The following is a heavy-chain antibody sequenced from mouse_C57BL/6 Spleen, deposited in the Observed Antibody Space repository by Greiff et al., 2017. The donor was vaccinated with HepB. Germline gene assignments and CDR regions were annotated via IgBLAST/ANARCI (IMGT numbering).Heavy chain of an antibody. CDR1: GYTFTDYY. CDR2: INPNNGGT. Sequence: EVQLQQSGPELVKPGASVKISCKASGYTFTDYYMNWVKQSHGKSLEWIGDINPNNGGTSYNQKFKGKATLTVDKSSSTAYMELRSLTSEDSAVYYCARGDYYGSRRDFDYWGQGTTLTVSS. CDR3: ARGDYYGSRRDFDY. D-gene: IGHD1-1*01. J-gene: IGHJ2*01. V-gene: IGHV1-26*01.